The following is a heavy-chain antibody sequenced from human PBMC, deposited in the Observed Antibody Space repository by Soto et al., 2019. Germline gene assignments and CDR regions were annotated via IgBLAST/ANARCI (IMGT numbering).Heavy chain of an antibody. V-gene: IGHV3-30*03. CDR3: VLGYCSGGHWCYLDY. J-gene: IGHJ4*02. CDR1: GTTFSDYG. Sequence: QVQLVESGGGVVQPGRSLRLSCAASGTTFSDYGMHWVRQAPGKGLEWVAAISYDGRNKYYADSVKGRFTISRDNSKNTLYLQMNSLRPEDTAVFYCVLGYCSGGHWCYLDYWGREPWSPSPQ. CDR2: ISYDGRNK. D-gene: IGHD2-15*01.